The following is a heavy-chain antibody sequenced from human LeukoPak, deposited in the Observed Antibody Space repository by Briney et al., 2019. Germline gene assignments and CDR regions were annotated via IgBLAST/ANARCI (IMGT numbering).Heavy chain of an antibody. D-gene: IGHD3-22*01. Sequence: GESLKISCKASGYSFTGYWIGWVRQMPGKGLEWMGIIYPGDSDTTYSPSFQGQVTISADKSISTASLQWSSLKASDTAMYYCARASTYYYDTSGYFFDYWGQGTLVTVSS. J-gene: IGHJ4*02. CDR1: GYSFTGYW. CDR3: ARASTYYYDTSGYFFDY. V-gene: IGHV5-51*01. CDR2: IYPGDSDT.